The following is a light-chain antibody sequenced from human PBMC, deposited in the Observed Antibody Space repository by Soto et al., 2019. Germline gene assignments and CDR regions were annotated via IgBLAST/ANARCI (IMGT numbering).Light chain of an antibody. V-gene: IGKV1-17*01. Sequence: DIQMTQFPSSLSASVGDRVTITRRASQGIRNDLGWYQQKPWKAPKRLIYAASSLQSGVPSRFSGSGSGTEFTLAISSLQPEDSATFYCLQHSTYPLTFGQGTKVEIK. CDR3: LQHSTYPLT. CDR1: QGIRND. J-gene: IGKJ1*01. CDR2: AAS.